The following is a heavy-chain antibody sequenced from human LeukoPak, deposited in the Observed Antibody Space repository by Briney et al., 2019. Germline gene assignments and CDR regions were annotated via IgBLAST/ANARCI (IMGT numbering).Heavy chain of an antibody. V-gene: IGHV3-9*01. CDR3: AKASLQYAHYYDSSGYYDY. J-gene: IGHJ4*02. CDR2: ISWNSGSI. Sequence: GGSLRLSCAASGFTFDDYAMHWVRQAPGKGLEWVSGISWNSGSIGYADSVKGRFTISRDDAKNSLYLQMNSLRAEDTALYYCAKASLQYAHYYDSSGYYDYWGQGTLVTVSS. D-gene: IGHD3-22*01. CDR1: GFTFDDYA.